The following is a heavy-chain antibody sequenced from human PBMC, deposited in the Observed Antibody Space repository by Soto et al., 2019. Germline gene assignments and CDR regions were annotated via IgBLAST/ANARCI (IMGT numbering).Heavy chain of an antibody. D-gene: IGHD3-3*01. J-gene: IGHJ3*02. V-gene: IGHV3-30*18. Sequence: SGGGVVQPGRSLRLSCAASGFTFSSYSMHWVRQAPGKGLEWVAVISYDGSNKYYADSVKGRFTISRDNSKNTLYLKMNFLRVDDTAVYYCAKDGDLWSGYYTGADDAFDIWGRGTMVTVSS. CDR2: ISYDGSNK. CDR3: AKDGDLWSGYYTGADDAFDI. CDR1: GFTFSSYS.